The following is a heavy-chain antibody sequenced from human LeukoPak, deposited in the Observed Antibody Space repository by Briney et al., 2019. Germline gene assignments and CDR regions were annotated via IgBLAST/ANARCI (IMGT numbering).Heavy chain of an antibody. D-gene: IGHD2-15*01. CDR1: GFTFSSYS. Sequence: GGSLRLSCAASGFTFSSYSMNWVRQAPGKGLEWVSYISSSSSTIYYADSVKGRFTISRDNAKNSLYLQMNSLRAEDTAVYYCARSGYCSGGSCYYYYMDVWGKGTTVTVSS. CDR3: ARSGYCSGGSCYYYYMDV. CDR2: ISSSSSTI. J-gene: IGHJ6*03. V-gene: IGHV3-48*01.